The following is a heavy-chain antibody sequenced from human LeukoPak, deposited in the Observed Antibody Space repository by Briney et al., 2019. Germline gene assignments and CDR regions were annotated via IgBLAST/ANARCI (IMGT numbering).Heavy chain of an antibody. J-gene: IGHJ5*02. CDR1: GGSISSYY. CDR3: ARCGGLSIVVVPAAIWFDP. CDR2: IYYSGST. Sequence: PSETLSLTCTVSGGSISSYYWSWIRQPPGKGLEWIGYIYYSGSTNYNPSLKSRVTISVDTSKDQFSLKLSSVTAADTAVYYCARCGGLSIVVVPAAIWFDPWGQGTLVTVSS. D-gene: IGHD2-2*01. V-gene: IGHV4-59*12.